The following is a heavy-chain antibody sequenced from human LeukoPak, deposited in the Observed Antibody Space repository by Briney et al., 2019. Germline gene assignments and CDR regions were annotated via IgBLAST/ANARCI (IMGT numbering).Heavy chain of an antibody. J-gene: IGHJ3*02. D-gene: IGHD3-10*01. Sequence: GGSLRLSCAASGFTFSSYSMNWVRQAPGKGLEWVTSICSTSRCIFYADSVKGRFTISRDDAKNSLYLQMNSLRAEDTAVYYCASWSSIWGQGTMVTVSS. CDR1: GFTFSSYS. V-gene: IGHV3-21*01. CDR3: ASWSSI. CDR2: ICSTSRCI.